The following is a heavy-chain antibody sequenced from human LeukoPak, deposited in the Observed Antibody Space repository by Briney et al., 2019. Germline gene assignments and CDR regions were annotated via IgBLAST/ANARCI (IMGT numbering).Heavy chain of an antibody. CDR1: GLTISSYS. Sequence: GGSLRLSCAASGLTISSYSMNWVRQAPGKGLQWVSYISSSSSYIYYADSVKGRFTISRDNAKNSLYLQMNSLRAEDTAVYYCARDEEAAPRYGNYYYYMDVWGKGTTVTVSS. CDR2: ISSSSSYI. J-gene: IGHJ6*03. D-gene: IGHD6-13*01. CDR3: ARDEEAAPRYGNYYYYMDV. V-gene: IGHV3-21*05.